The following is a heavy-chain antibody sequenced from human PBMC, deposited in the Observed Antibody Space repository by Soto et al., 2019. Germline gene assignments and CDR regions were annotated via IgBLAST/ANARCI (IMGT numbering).Heavy chain of an antibody. CDR2: IIPIFGTA. Sequence: QVQLVQSGAEVKKPGSSVKVSCKASGGTFSSYAISWVRQAPGQGLEWMGGIIPIFGTANYAQKFQGRVTITADKSTSTAYMELSSLRSEDTAVYYCARGPIQLCSTYYYYGMDVWGQGTTVTVSS. V-gene: IGHV1-69*06. J-gene: IGHJ6*02. D-gene: IGHD5-18*01. CDR3: ARGPIQLCSTYYYYGMDV. CDR1: GGTFSSYA.